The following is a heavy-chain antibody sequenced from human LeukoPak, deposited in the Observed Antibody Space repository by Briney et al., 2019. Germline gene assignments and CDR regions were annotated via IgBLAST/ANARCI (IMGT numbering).Heavy chain of an antibody. J-gene: IGHJ5*02. CDR2: ITWHGRST. D-gene: IGHD4-11*01. V-gene: IGHV3-20*04. CDR1: GFIFDDFS. Sequence: GGSLRLSCAASGFIFDDFSMFWVRQVPGKGLEWVSSITWHGRSTAYADSVRGRFTISRGNAQNSVNLQMNSLRGEDSAVYFCGRWGVTTGLDRWGQGTLVSVAS. CDR3: GRWGVTTGLDR.